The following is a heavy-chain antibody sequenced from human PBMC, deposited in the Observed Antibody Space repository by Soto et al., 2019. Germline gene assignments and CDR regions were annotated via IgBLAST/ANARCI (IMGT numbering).Heavy chain of an antibody. J-gene: IGHJ6*01. CDR1: GFTFTSYA. CDR2: ISGTGGST. V-gene: IGHV3-23*01. Sequence: PGESLRLSCAASGFTFTSYAFTWVRQAPGKGLEWVSAISGTGGSTFYSDSVMGRFTISRDNSKNTLYLQMNSLRAEDTAVYYCARGDTSMITDNFAMAVCERGTTVSVSS. CDR3: ARGDTSMITDNFAMAV. D-gene: IGHD5-18*01.